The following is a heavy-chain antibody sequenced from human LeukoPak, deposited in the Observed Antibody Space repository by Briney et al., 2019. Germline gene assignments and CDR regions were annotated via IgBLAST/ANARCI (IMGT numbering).Heavy chain of an antibody. J-gene: IGHJ4*02. CDR2: MNPNSGNT. V-gene: IGHV1-8*01. CDR3: ARGYCSGGSCYLYYFDY. CDR1: GYTFTSYD. D-gene: IGHD2-15*01. Sequence: ASVKVSCMASGYTFTSYDINWVRQATGQGLEWMGWMNPNSGNTGYAQKFQGRVTMTRNTSISTAYMELSSLRSEDTAVYYCARGYCSGGSCYLYYFDYWGQGTLVTVSS.